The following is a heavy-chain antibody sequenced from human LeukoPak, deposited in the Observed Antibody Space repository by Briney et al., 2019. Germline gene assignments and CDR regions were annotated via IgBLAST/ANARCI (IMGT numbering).Heavy chain of an antibody. CDR3: ARARYETRIWPKSRYDYYHYMDV. CDR2: INAGNGNT. J-gene: IGHJ6*03. D-gene: IGHD3-3*01. Sequence: ASVKVSCKASGYIFTSYVIHWVRQAPGQRLEWMGWINAGNGNTKYSQEFQDRVTITRDTSASTAYMELSSLRSEDMAVYYCARARYETRIWPKSRYDYYHYMDVWGKGTTVTVSS. V-gene: IGHV1-3*03. CDR1: GYIFTSYV.